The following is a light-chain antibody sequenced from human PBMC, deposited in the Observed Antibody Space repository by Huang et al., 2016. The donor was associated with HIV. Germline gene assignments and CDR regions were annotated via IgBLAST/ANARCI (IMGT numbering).Light chain of an antibody. Sequence: EIVLTQSPGTLSLSPGERATLSCRASQSVSSSYLAWYQQKPGQPPRLLIYGASSRATGIPDRFSGSGSGTDFTLTISRLEPEDFAVYYCQQYGSRYTFGQGTKLEIK. CDR1: QSVSSSY. V-gene: IGKV3-20*01. CDR3: QQYGSRYT. J-gene: IGKJ2*01. CDR2: GAS.